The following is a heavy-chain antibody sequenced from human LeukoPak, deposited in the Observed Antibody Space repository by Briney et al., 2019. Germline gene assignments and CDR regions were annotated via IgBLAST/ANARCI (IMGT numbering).Heavy chain of an antibody. CDR2: IYYSGST. CDR1: GVSIISDNKW. J-gene: IGHJ4*02. Sequence: SETLSLTCTVSGVSIISDNKWWSWIRQPPGKGLEWIGYIYYSGSTNYNPSLKSRVTISVDTSKNQFSLKLSSVTAADTAVYYCARSVTIFGVATLGYWGQGTPVTVSS. CDR3: ARSVTIFGVATLGY. V-gene: IGHV4-61*01. D-gene: IGHD3-3*01.